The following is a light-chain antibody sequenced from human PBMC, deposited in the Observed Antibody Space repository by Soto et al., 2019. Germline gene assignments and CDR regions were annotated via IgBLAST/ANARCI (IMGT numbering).Light chain of an antibody. CDR1: RRFASGY. CDR2: AAS. CDR3: PHYDSSPSDT. Sequence: ELVLTQSRARPSLSPGRRATVSCRASRRFASGYLAWYQHKPDQAPRLLVYAASSRATGMPDRFIGSESGTDFTLTISRLEPDDSAVYSCPHYDSSPSDTCGQAT. J-gene: IGKJ2*01. V-gene: IGKV3-20*01.